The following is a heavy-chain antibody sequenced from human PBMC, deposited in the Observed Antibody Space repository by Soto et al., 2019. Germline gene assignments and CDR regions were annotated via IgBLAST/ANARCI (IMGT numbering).Heavy chain of an antibody. D-gene: IGHD3-22*01. V-gene: IGHV3-7*03. CDR2: IKGDGSEK. CDR1: GFSFSNYW. CDR3: ARRPLRVGASTLVGAEYFDL. Sequence: EVQLVESGGGLVQPGGSLRLSCAASGFSFSNYWMNWVRQAPGKGLEWVANIKGDGSEKYYVDSVKGRFTISRDNANNSLFLQLSTLRAEDTAVYYCARRPLRVGASTLVGAEYFDLWGRGTLVTVSS. J-gene: IGHJ4*02.